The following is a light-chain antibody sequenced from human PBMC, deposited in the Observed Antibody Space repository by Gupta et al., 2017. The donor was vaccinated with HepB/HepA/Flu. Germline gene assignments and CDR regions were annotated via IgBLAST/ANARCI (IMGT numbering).Light chain of an antibody. J-gene: IGLJ1*01. Sequence: QSLLPQPPSASGTPGQRVTISRSGSSSNIGANYVFWYQQLPGRAPKLLIYRNNQRPSGVPDRFSGSKSGTSASLAFSGLRFEDEADYYCAAWDDSLSGYVFGTGTKVTVL. CDR1: SSNIGANY. CDR2: RNN. V-gene: IGLV1-47*01. CDR3: AAWDDSLSGYV.